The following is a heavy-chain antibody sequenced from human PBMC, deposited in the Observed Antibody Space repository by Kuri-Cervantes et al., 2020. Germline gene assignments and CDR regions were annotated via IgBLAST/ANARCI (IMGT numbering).Heavy chain of an antibody. CDR3: ARVRGIPYYDSSGYDAFDI. V-gene: IGHV3-7*01. CDR1: GFIFNNYW. J-gene: IGHJ3*02. Sequence: GESLKISCAASGFIFNNYWMSWVRQAPGKGLEWVANVKQDGSEKYYVDSVKGRFTISRDNAKNSLYLQMNSLRAEDTAVYYCARVRGIPYYDSSGYDAFDIWGQGTMVTVSS. D-gene: IGHD3-22*01. CDR2: VKQDGSEK.